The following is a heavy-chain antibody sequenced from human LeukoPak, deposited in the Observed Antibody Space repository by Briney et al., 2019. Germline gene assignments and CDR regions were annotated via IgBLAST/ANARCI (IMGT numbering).Heavy chain of an antibody. CDR3: ARDRLEDIRGAFDI. J-gene: IGHJ3*02. D-gene: IGHD2-15*01. V-gene: IGHV4-59*01. CDR2: IYYSGST. CDR1: GGSISSYY. Sequence: SETLSLTCTVSGGSISSYYWSWIRRPPGKGLEWIGYIYYSGSTNYNPSLKSRVTISVDTSKNQFSLKLSSVTAADTAVYYCARDRLEDIRGAFDIWGQGTMVTVSS.